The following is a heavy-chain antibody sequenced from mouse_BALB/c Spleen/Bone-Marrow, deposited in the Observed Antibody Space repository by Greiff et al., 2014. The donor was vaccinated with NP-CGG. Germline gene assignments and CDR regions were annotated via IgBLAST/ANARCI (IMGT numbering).Heavy chain of an antibody. CDR1: DYTFTSYR. V-gene: IGHV1-5*01. J-gene: IGHJ1*01. CDR2: IYPGNSDT. Sequence: EVQLQQSGTVLARPGASVKMSCKASDYTFTSYRMHWLKQRPGQGLEWIGAIYPGNSDTSYNQKFKGKAELTAVTSTSTAYMDLSSLTNEDSAVYYCTLAYCGQGDWFFDVWGAGTTVTVSS. D-gene: IGHD2-10*01. CDR3: TLAYCGQGDWFFDV.